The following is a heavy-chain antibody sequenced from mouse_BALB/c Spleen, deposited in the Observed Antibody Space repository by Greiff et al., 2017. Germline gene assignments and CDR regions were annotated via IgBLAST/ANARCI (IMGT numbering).Heavy chain of an antibody. Sequence: QVQLQQSGAELVRPGTSVKVSCKASGYAFTNYLIEWVKQRPGQGLEWIGVINPGSGGTTYNEKFKGKATLTAYKSSSTAYLQLSSLTSDDSAVYFCARSYYRYDGFAYWGQGTLVTVSA. CDR3: ARSYYRYDGFAY. V-gene: IGHV1-54*01. J-gene: IGHJ3*01. CDR1: GYAFTNYL. CDR2: INPGSGGT. D-gene: IGHD2-14*01.